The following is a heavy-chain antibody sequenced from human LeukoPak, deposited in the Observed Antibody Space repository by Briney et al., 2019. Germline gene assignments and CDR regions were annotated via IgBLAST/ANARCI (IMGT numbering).Heavy chain of an antibody. Sequence: SETLSLTCTVSGGSISSSSYYWGWIRQPPGKGLEWIGSIYHSGSTYYNPSLKSRVTIAVETSKNQFSLKLSSVTAADKAVYYCASPGGYSYGWNYWGQGTQVTVSS. CDR2: IYHSGST. V-gene: IGHV4-39*07. CDR3: ASPGGYSYGWNY. J-gene: IGHJ4*02. CDR1: GGSISSSSYY. D-gene: IGHD5-18*01.